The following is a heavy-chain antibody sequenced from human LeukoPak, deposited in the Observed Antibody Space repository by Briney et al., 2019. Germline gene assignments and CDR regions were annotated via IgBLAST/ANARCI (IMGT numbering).Heavy chain of an antibody. J-gene: IGHJ4*02. D-gene: IGHD2-21*02. CDR3: AKGNRPVTAMVVLDY. CDR2: IIGSGSST. V-gene: IGHV3-23*01. Sequence: KPGGSLRLSCAASGFTFSSYGMSWVRQAPGKGLRWVSVIIGSGSSTYYADSVKGRFTISRDNSKNTLYLQINSLRAEDTAVYYCAKGNRPVTAMVVLDYWGQGTLVTVSS. CDR1: GFTFSSYG.